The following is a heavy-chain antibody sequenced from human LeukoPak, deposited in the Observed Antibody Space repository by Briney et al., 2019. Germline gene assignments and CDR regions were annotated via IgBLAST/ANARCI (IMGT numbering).Heavy chain of an antibody. CDR1: GFTFSSYA. D-gene: IGHD3-3*01. CDR2: ISGSGIST. CDR3: AKGFNQYDFYYGMDV. Sequence: GGSLRLSCAASGFTFSSYAMSCVRQAPGKGLEWVSDISGSGISTYYADSVKGRFTISRDNSKNTLYLQMNRLRAEDTAVYCCAKGFNQYDFYYGMDVWGQGTTVTVSS. V-gene: IGHV3-23*01. J-gene: IGHJ6*02.